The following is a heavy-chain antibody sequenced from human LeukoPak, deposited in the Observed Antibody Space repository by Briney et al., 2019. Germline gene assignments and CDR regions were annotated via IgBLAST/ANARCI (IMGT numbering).Heavy chain of an antibody. D-gene: IGHD3/OR15-3a*01. Sequence: GGSLRLSCAASGFNFGDFWMAWVRQTPGKGLEWVADIKEDGSEKFYVDSVKGRFTISRDNSKNSLDLQMNGLSAEDTAVYYCVRGGGSPDCWGQGTLVIVSS. V-gene: IGHV3-7*01. CDR3: VRGGGSPDC. CDR1: GFNFGDFW. J-gene: IGHJ4*02. CDR2: IKEDGSEK.